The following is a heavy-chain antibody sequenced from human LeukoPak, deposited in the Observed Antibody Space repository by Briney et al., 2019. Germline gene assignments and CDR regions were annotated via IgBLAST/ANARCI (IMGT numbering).Heavy chain of an antibody. V-gene: IGHV4-38-2*02. CDR1: GYSISNTYY. D-gene: IGHD6-19*01. Sequence: SETLSLTCTVSGYSISNTYYWGWIRQPPGKGLEWIGSIHDSVNTYYNPTLKSRVTISLDTSKKQSSLRLSSVTAADTAVYYCARWSGWYWYFDYWGQGTLVTVSS. CDR3: ARWSGWYWYFDY. J-gene: IGHJ4*02. CDR2: IHDSVNT.